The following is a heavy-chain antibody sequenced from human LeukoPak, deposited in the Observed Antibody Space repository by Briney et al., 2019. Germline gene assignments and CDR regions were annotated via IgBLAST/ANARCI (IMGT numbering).Heavy chain of an antibody. CDR1: GFPFSDYY. CDR2: ISGSNTPI. CDR3: AGDDFPYYFEY. V-gene: IGHV3-11*04. J-gene: IGHJ4*02. D-gene: IGHD2/OR15-2a*01. Sequence: SGGSLRLSCTASGFPFSDYYMSWIRQAPGKGLEWVSHISGSNTPIYYADSVKGRFTVSRDNAKNSLFLQMNNLRAEDTAVYFCAGDDFPYYFEYWGQGALVTVSS.